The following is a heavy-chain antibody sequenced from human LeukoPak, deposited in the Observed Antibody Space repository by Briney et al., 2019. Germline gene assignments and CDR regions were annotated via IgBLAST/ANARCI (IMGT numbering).Heavy chain of an antibody. CDR1: GGTFSSYA. Sequence: ASVKVSSKASGGTFSSYAITWVRQAPGQGLEWMGWINPNSGGTYYAQKFQGRVTMTSDTSISTAYMELNRLRSDNTAVYYCARDLYGGTSATFDYWGQGTLVTVSS. V-gene: IGHV1-2*02. CDR2: INPNSGGT. J-gene: IGHJ4*02. CDR3: ARDLYGGTSATFDY. D-gene: IGHD4-23*01.